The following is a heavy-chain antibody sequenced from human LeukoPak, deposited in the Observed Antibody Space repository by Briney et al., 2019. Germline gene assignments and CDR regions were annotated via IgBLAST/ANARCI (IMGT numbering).Heavy chain of an antibody. Sequence: SETLSLTCTVSGGSISSGSYYWSWIRPPAGKGLEWIGRIYTSGSTNYNPSLKSRVTISVDTSKNQFSLKLSSVTAADTAVYYCARDSVAGTRAGGYYYYGMDVWGQGTTVTVSS. J-gene: IGHJ6*02. CDR3: ARDSVAGTRAGGYYYYGMDV. CDR1: GGSISSGSYY. CDR2: IYTSGST. V-gene: IGHV4-61*02. D-gene: IGHD6-19*01.